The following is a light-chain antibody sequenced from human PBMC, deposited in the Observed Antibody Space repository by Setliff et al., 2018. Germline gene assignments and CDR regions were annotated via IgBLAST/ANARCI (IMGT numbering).Light chain of an antibody. CDR2: EVS. CDR1: NNDVGAYNY. V-gene: IGLV2-14*03. J-gene: IGLJ2*01. Sequence: QSVLTQPASVSGSPGQSVTISCTGTNNDVGAYNYVSWYQQHPGKAPKVLISEVSDRPSGISSRFSGSKSGDTASLTISGLQAEDEADYYCSSYSSSNTRVIFGGGTKVTVL. CDR3: SSYSSSNTRVI.